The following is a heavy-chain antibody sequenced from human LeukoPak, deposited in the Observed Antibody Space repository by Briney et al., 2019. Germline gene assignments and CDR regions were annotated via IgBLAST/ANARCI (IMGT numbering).Heavy chain of an antibody. J-gene: IGHJ4*02. CDR2: ISAYNGNT. Sequence: GASVKVSCKASGYTFTSYGISWVRQAPGQGLEWMGWISAYNGNTNYAQKRQGRVAMTTDTSTSTAYMELRSLRSDDTDVYYCARELAGTADYWGQGTLVTVSS. V-gene: IGHV1-18*01. CDR1: GYTFTSYG. CDR3: ARELAGTADY. D-gene: IGHD6-13*01.